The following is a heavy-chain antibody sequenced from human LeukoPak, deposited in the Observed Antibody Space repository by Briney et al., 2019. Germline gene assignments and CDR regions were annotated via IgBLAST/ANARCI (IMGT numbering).Heavy chain of an antibody. Sequence: PSETLSLTCTVSGGSISSGDCYWSWIRQPPGKGLEWIGYIYYSGSTYYNPSLKSRVTISVDTSKNQFSLKLSSVTAADTAVYYCARTTYYYDSSGYYPLPFDYWGQGTLVTVSS. D-gene: IGHD3-22*01. V-gene: IGHV4-30-4*08. CDR1: GGSISSGDCY. J-gene: IGHJ4*02. CDR2: IYYSGST. CDR3: ARTTYYYDSSGYYPLPFDY.